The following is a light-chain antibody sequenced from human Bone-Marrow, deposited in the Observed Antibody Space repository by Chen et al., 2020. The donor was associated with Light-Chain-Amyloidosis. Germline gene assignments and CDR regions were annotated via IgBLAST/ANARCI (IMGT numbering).Light chain of an antibody. J-gene: IGLJ3*02. CDR1: TSTIGGSF. Sequence: QSVLNQPPSASGTPGQRVTISCSGSTSTIGGSFIVWYRHLPGTAPTLLISRDTQRPSGVPDRFSGSKSGTSASLTISGLRSEDAAVYYCATWDFSGSGQGVFGGGTKLTV. CDR2: RDT. CDR3: ATWDFSGSGQGV. V-gene: IGLV1-47*02.